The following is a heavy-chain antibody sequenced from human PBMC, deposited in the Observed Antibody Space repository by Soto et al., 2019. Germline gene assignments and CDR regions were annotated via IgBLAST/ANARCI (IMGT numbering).Heavy chain of an antibody. CDR1: GFTFSDYY. CDR3: ATSQGYCYSYGMDV. D-gene: IGHD6-6*01. Sequence: GGSLRLSCAASGFTFSDYYMSWIRQAPGKGLEWVSYISSSGSTIYYADSVKGRFTISRDNAKNSLDLQMNSLRAEDTAVYYCATSQGYCYSYGMDVWGQGTTVTVSS. J-gene: IGHJ6*02. V-gene: IGHV3-11*01. CDR2: ISSSGSTI.